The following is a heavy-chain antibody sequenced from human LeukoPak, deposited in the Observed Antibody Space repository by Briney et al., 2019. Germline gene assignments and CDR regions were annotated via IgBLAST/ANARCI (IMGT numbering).Heavy chain of an antibody. CDR3: VKDLSYESSGHVFEY. J-gene: IGHJ4*02. Sequence: PGGSLRLSCVASGFTFEDYTMHWVRQAPGKTLEWVSLISWDGTTYYTDSVKGRFTISRDNSKNSLYMQMDTLRSEDTAFYYCVKDLSYESSGHVFEYWGQGTLVTVSS. CDR2: ISWDGTT. D-gene: IGHD3-22*01. CDR1: GFTFEDYT. V-gene: IGHV3-43*01.